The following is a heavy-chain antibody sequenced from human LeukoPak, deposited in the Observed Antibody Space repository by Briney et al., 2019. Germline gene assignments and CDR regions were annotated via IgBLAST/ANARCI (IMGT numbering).Heavy chain of an antibody. CDR2: ISIGSGYR. CDR3: ARYFSQMTTNSDAFDI. Sequence: GGSLRLSCAASGFTFSSYTMNWVRQAPGKGLEWVSSISIGSGYRNYADSLKGRFTISRDNAKNSLYLQMNSLRAEDTAVYYCARYFSQMTTNSDAFDIWGQGTMVTVSS. D-gene: IGHD5-24*01. J-gene: IGHJ3*02. CDR1: GFTFSSYT. V-gene: IGHV3-21*01.